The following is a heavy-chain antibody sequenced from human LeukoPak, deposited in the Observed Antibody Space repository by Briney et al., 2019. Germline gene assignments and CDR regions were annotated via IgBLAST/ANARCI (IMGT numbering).Heavy chain of an antibody. CDR3: ARDDYDSGGYFDH. CDR2: ISGSGGST. J-gene: IGHJ4*02. Sequence: PGGSLRLSCAASGFTFSSYAMSWVRQAPGKGLEWVSAISGSGGSTYYADSVKGRFTISRDNSKNTLYLQMNSLRAEDTAVYYCARDDYDSGGYFDHWGQGTLVTVSS. CDR1: GFTFSSYA. V-gene: IGHV3-23*01. D-gene: IGHD3-22*01.